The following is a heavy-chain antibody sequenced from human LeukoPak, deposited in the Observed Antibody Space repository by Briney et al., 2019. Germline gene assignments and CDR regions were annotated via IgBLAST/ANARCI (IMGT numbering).Heavy chain of an antibody. CDR2: ISSSGSTI. CDR1: GFTFSTDD. V-gene: IGHV3-48*03. CDR3: AREDYQLPFDY. Sequence: PGGSLRLSCAASGFTFSTDDMTWVRQAPGKGLEWVSYISSSGSTIYYADSVKGRFTISRDNAKNSLYLQMNSLRAEDTAVYYCAREDYQLPFDYWGQGTRVTVSS. J-gene: IGHJ4*02. D-gene: IGHD2-2*01.